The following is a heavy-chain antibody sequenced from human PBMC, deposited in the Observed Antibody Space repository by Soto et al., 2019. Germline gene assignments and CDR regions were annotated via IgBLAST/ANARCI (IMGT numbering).Heavy chain of an antibody. CDR1: GFTFSSYA. Sequence: EVQLLESGGGLVQPGGSLRLSCAASGFTFSSYAMSWVRQAPGKVVEWVSASSGSGVSTYYADSVKGRFPISRDNSKNTLYLQMNSLRAEDTAVYYCAKDCGYSYAYDAFDIWGQGTMVTVSS. V-gene: IGHV3-23*01. CDR2: SSGSGVST. J-gene: IGHJ3*02. D-gene: IGHD5-18*01. CDR3: AKDCGYSYAYDAFDI.